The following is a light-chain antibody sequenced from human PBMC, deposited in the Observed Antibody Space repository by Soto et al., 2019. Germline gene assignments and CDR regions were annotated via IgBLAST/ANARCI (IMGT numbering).Light chain of an antibody. J-gene: IGKJ1*01. V-gene: IGKV1-5*03. CDR1: QSISNY. Sequence: DIQLTQSPSTLSASVGDRVTITCRASQSISNYLAWYQQKPGKAPKVLIYKASSLESGVPSRFSGSGSGTEFTLTNSSLQPDDIATYYCQHCDSYWTFGQGTKVEIK. CDR2: KAS. CDR3: QHCDSYWT.